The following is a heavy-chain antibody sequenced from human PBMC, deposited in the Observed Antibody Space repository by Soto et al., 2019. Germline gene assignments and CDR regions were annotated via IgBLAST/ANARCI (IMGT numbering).Heavy chain of an antibody. J-gene: IGHJ4*02. Sequence: PSETLSLTCSVSGGSIRGYDWIWIRQPTDQGLDWLGYIYVGGSTKYNPSLMSRVTISADTSKNQFSLNLSSVTTADTAVYSCARVPTDLSGNGAFDYWGQGSLVKVSS. V-gene: IGHV4-59*01. CDR3: ARVPTDLSGNGAFDY. CDR1: GGSIRGYD. D-gene: IGHD6-13*01. CDR2: IYVGGST.